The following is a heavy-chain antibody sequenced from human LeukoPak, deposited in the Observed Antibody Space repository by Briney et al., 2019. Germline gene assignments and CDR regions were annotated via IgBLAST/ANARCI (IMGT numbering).Heavy chain of an antibody. V-gene: IGHV4-34*01. J-gene: IGHJ4*02. Sequence: PSETLSLTCAVYGGSFSGYYWSWIRQPTGKGLEWIGEINHSGSTNYNPSLKSRVTISVDTSKNQFSLKLSSVTAADTAVYYCARGHPGSYYTAFDCWGQGTLVTVSS. D-gene: IGHD3-10*01. CDR2: INHSGST. CDR3: ARGHPGSYYTAFDC. CDR1: GGSFSGYY.